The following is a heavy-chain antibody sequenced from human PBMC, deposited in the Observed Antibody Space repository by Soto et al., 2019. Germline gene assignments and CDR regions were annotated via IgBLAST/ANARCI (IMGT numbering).Heavy chain of an antibody. CDR3: ARAGTVNYYWYFDL. D-gene: IGHD4-17*01. V-gene: IGHV4-61*01. J-gene: IGHJ2*01. Sequence: QVQLQESGPGLVKPSETLSLTCTVSGGSVSSGSYYWSWIRQPPGKGLEWIGYIYYSGSTNYNPSLKSRVTISVDTSKNQCSLKLSSVTAADTAVYYCARAGTVNYYWYFDLWGRGTLVTVSS. CDR1: GGSVSSGSYY. CDR2: IYYSGST.